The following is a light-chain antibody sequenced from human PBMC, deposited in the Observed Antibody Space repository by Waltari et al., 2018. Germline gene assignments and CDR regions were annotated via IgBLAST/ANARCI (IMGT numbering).Light chain of an antibody. Sequence: EIVLTQSPATLSLSPGERPTLSCRASQSVSSYLAWYQHKPGQAPRLIIYDVFRRATAIPARFTGSGSGTDFTLTISSLEPEDFAVYYCQQRSTLPITFGQGTRLEI. CDR1: QSVSSY. CDR2: DVF. CDR3: QQRSTLPIT. V-gene: IGKV3-11*01. J-gene: IGKJ5*01.